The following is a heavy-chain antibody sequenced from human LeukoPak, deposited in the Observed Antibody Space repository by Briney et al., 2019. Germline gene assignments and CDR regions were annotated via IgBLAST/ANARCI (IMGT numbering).Heavy chain of an antibody. D-gene: IGHD3-10*01. CDR1: GFTLSSYE. CDR3: ARDTPRYYGSGSYYNWPEFDY. J-gene: IGHJ4*02. Sequence: GGSLRPSCAASGFTLSSYEMNWVRQAPGKGLEWVSYISSSGSTIYYADSVKGRFTISRDNAKNSLYLQMNSLRAEDTAVYYCARDTPRYYGSGSYYNWPEFDYWGQGTLVTVSS. CDR2: ISSSGSTI. V-gene: IGHV3-48*03.